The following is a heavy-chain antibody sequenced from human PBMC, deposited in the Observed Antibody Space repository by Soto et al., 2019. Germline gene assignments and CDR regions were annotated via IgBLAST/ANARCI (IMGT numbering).Heavy chain of an antibody. D-gene: IGHD2-2*01. CDR2: ISSNGGST. CDR3: VKGYCSSTSCYYYYYYGMDV. V-gene: IGHV3-64D*06. J-gene: IGHJ6*02. CDR1: GFTFSSYA. Sequence: GGSLRLSCSASGFTFSSYAMHWVRRAPGKGLEYVSAISSNGGSTYYADSVKGRFTISRDNSKNTLYLQMSSLRAEDTAVYYCVKGYCSSTSCYYYYYYGMDVWGQGTTVTVSS.